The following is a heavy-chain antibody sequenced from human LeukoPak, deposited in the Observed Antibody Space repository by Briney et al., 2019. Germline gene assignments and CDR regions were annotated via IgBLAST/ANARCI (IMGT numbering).Heavy chain of an antibody. D-gene: IGHD3-22*01. CDR2: IKQDGSEK. CDR1: GFTFSSYN. Sequence: GGSLRLSCAASGFTFSSYNMNWVRQAPGKGLEWVANIKQDGSEKYYVDSVKGRFTISRDNAKNSLYLQMNSLRAEDTAVYYCARVGYYYDAFDIWGQGTMVTVSS. V-gene: IGHV3-7*01. CDR3: ARVGYYYDAFDI. J-gene: IGHJ3*02.